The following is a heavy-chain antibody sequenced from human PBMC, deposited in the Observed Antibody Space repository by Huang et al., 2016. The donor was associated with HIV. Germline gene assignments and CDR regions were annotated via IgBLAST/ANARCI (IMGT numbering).Heavy chain of an antibody. CDR3: AKDEKKFCTGGSCNPSNIDS. V-gene: IGHV3-30*02. CDR2: IRYDVSKT. Sequence: QVQLVESGGGAVQPGGSLRLSCSAAGFTFSSFGMHWVRQPPGQGLQWLTFIRYDVSKTNYAASVKGRFTISRDNSDNTLFLQMDTLTSDDTAMYYCAKDEKKFCTGGSCNPSNIDSWGQGTLVTVSS. J-gene: IGHJ4*02. D-gene: IGHD2-8*02. CDR1: GFTFSSFG.